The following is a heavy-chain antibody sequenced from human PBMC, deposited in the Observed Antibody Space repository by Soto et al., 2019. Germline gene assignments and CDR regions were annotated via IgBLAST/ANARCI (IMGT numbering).Heavy chain of an antibody. CDR2: IRSKAYGGTT. J-gene: IGHJ4*02. V-gene: IGHV3-49*03. CDR3: TRGDDYDFWSGLNYFDY. CDR1: GFTFGDYA. D-gene: IGHD3-3*01. Sequence: PGGSLRLSCTASGFTFGDYAMSWFRQAPGKGLEWVGFIRSKAYGGTTEYAASVKGRFTISRDDSKSIAYLQMNSLKTEDTAVYYCTRGDDYDFWSGLNYFDYWGQGTLVTVS.